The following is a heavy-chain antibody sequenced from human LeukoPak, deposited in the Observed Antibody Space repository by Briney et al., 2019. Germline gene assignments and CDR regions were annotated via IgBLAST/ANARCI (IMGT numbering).Heavy chain of an antibody. V-gene: IGHV4-4*02. Sequence: SGTLSLTCAVSGGSISSSNWWSWVRQPPGKGLEWIGEIYHSGSTNYNPSLKSRVTISVDKSKNHFSLKLSSVTAADTAVYYCARCGYSYGYPYYYMDVWGKGTTVTVSS. J-gene: IGHJ6*03. CDR2: IYHSGST. CDR1: GGSISSSNW. D-gene: IGHD5-18*01. CDR3: ARCGYSYGYPYYYMDV.